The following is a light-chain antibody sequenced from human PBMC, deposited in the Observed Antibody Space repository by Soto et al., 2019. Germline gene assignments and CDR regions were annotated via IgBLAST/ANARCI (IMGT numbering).Light chain of an antibody. CDR3: SSYGASSTL. V-gene: IGLV2-14*03. CDR1: SSDIGSSNY. Sequence: QSVLTQPASLSGSPGQSITISCTGTSSDIGSSNYVSWYQQHPGKAPKLMIFDVSYRPSGISDRFSGSKSGNTASLTISGLQPEDEADYYCSSYGASSTLFGGETKLTVL. CDR2: DVS. J-gene: IGLJ3*02.